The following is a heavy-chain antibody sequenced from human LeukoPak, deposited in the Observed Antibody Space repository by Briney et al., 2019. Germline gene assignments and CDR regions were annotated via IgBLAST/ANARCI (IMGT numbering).Heavy chain of an antibody. CDR2: INPNSGGT. Sequence: GASVKVSCKASGYTFTGYYMNWVRQAPGQGLEWMGRINPNSGGTNYAQKFQGRVTITRDTSISTAYMELSRLRSDDTAVYYCARRGGPLMVYAIGAFDIWGQGTMVTVSS. V-gene: IGHV1-2*06. CDR3: ARRGGPLMVYAIGAFDI. D-gene: IGHD2-8*01. CDR1: GYTFTGYY. J-gene: IGHJ3*02.